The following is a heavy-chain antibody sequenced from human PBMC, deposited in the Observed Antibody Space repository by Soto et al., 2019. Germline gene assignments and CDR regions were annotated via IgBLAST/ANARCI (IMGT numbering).Heavy chain of an antibody. CDR2: IYYSGST. J-gene: IGHJ3*02. D-gene: IGHD3-16*01. Sequence: TSETLSLTCTVSGGSISSYYWSWIRQPPGKGLEWIGYIYYSGSTNYNPSLKSRVTISVDTSKNQFSLKLSSVTAADTAVYYCARRKFGGVDRGVFDIWGQGTMVTVSS. CDR3: ARRKFGGVDRGVFDI. CDR1: GGSISSYY. V-gene: IGHV4-59*08.